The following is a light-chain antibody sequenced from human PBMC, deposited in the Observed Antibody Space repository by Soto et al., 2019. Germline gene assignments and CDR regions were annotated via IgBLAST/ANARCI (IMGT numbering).Light chain of an antibody. J-gene: IGLJ2*01. CDR1: SGHSSYA. V-gene: IGLV4-69*01. CDR2: LNSDGSH. CDR3: QTWCTGIRV. Sequence: QLVLTQSPSAFASLGASVKLTCTLSSGHSSYAIAWHQQQPEKGPRYLMKLNSDGSHSKGDGIPDRFSGSSSGAERYLTISSLQSEDEADYYCQTWCTGIRVFGGGTKLTVL.